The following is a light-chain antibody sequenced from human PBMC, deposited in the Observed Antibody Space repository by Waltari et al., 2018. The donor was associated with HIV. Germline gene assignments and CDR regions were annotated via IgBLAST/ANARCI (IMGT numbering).Light chain of an antibody. V-gene: IGLV1-51*01. CDR2: DDK. Sequence: QSVLTQPPSVSAAPGQKVTISCFGSTSNIGSRSVSWYQRLPGTAPKLLIYDDKERPSGIPDRFSASRSGTSATLGIAGLQTGDEADYYCVTWDHSLGAVVFGGGTKLTVL. CDR1: TSNIGSRS. CDR3: VTWDHSLGAVV. J-gene: IGLJ3*02.